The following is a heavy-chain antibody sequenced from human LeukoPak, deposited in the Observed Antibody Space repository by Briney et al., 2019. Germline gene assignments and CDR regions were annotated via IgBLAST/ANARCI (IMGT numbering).Heavy chain of an antibody. CDR2: ISTSGSTI. CDR3: ARSQRWLAKYYFDY. J-gene: IGHJ4*02. Sequence: GGSLRLSCVASGFTFSSYEMNWVRQAPGKGLEWVSYISTSGSTIYYADSVKGRFTISRDNAKNSLYLQMNSLRAEDTAIYYCARSQRWLAKYYFDYWGQGTLVTVSS. V-gene: IGHV3-48*03. CDR1: GFTFSSYE. D-gene: IGHD6-19*01.